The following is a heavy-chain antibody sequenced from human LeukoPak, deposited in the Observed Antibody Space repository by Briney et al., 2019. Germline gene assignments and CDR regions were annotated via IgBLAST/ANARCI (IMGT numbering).Heavy chain of an antibody. D-gene: IGHD5-18*01. Sequence: WVRQPPGKGLEWIGNIYYTGNTYYNPSLKSRVTISVDTSKNQFSLKLSSVTAADTAVYYCAREKGEGTATIDYWGQGTLVTVSS. J-gene: IGHJ4*02. V-gene: IGHV4-39*07. CDR2: IYYTGNT. CDR3: AREKGEGTATIDY.